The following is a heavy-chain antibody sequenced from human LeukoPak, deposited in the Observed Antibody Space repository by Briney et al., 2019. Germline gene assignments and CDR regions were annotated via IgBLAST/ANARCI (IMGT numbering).Heavy chain of an antibody. CDR2: IYYSGST. J-gene: IGHJ4*02. D-gene: IGHD2-15*01. Sequence: SQTLSLTCTVSGGSISSGGYYWSWIRQHPGKGLEWIGYIYYSGSTYYNPSLKSRVTISVDTSKNQFSLKLSSVTAADTAVYYCARDLAGYCSGGSCYGFGYWGQGTLVTVSS. V-gene: IGHV4-31*03. CDR3: ARDLAGYCSGGSCYGFGY. CDR1: GGSISSGGYY.